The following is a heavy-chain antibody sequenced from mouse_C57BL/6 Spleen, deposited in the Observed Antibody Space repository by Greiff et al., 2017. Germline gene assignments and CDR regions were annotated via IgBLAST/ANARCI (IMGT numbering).Heavy chain of an antibody. CDR3: ALSAVVASGFDY. Sequence: QVQLQQPGAELVMPGASVKLSCKASGYTFTSYWMHWVKQRPGQGLEWIGEIDPPDSSTNYNQKFKGKSTLTVDKSASTAYMQLSSLTAEDAADYCCALSAVVASGFDYWGQGTSLTVSS. D-gene: IGHD1-1*01. CDR1: GYTFTSYW. J-gene: IGHJ2*02. CDR2: IDPPDSST. V-gene: IGHV1-69*01.